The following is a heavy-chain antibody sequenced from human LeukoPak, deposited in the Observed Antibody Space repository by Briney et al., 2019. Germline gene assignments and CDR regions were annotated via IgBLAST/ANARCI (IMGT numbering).Heavy chain of an antibody. CDR1: GGSFSGYY. Sequence: TSETLSLTCAVYGGSFSGYYWSWIRQPPGKGLEWIGYIYYSGSTNYNPSLKSRVTISVDTSKNQFSLKLSSVTAADTAVYYCARHQGDTDYYYYYGMDVWGQGTTVTVSS. CDR2: IYYSGST. D-gene: IGHD5-18*01. J-gene: IGHJ6*02. CDR3: ARHQGDTDYYYYYGMDV. V-gene: IGHV4-59*08.